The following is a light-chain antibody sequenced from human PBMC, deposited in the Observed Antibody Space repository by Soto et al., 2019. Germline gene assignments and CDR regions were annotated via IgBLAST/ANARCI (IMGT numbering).Light chain of an antibody. CDR2: DAS. V-gene: IGKV1-33*01. J-gene: IGKJ5*01. CDR3: QHYDDLPIT. Sequence: DIEEPQSPYSLCASVGDRVTITCRASQSISTYLHWYQQKPGKALKLLIYDASNLHPGVPSRFRGSGSGTEFSFNITSLQPEDVATYYGQHYDDLPITSGQRTRQEIK. CDR1: QSISTY.